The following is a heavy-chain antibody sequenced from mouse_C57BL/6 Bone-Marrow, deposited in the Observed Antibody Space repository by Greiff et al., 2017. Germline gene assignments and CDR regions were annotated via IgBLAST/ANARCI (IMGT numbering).Heavy chain of an antibody. J-gene: IGHJ3*01. V-gene: IGHV1-50*01. CDR2: IDPSDSYT. CDR1: GYTFTSYW. CDR3: ARGGFAY. Sequence: QVQLQQPGAELVKPGASVKLSCKASGYTFTSYWMQWVKQRPGQGLEWIGEIDPSDSYTNYNQKFKGKATLTVEPSSSTAYMQLSSLTSEDSAVYYCARGGFAYWGQGTLVTVSA.